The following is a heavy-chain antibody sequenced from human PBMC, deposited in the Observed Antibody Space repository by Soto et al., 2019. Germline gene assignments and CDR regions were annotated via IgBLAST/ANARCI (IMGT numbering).Heavy chain of an antibody. Sequence: GGSLSLSCSGSLFNLSDHYMDWVRQAPGKGLEWVGRSRDKPQGYSTAYAASVKGRFTTSRDESKNSAYLQMNSLKTEDTTVYYCVRATYFSDSSGYTRCLDYWGQGTLVTV. V-gene: IGHV3-72*01. J-gene: IGHJ4*02. CDR2: SRDKPQGYST. D-gene: IGHD3-22*01. CDR1: LFNLSDHY. CDR3: VRATYFSDSSGYTRCLDY.